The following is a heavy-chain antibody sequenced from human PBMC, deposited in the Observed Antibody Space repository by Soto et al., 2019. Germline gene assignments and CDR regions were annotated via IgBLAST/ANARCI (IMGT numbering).Heavy chain of an antibody. V-gene: IGHV1-46*01. D-gene: IGHD3-22*01. J-gene: IGHJ3*01. CDR1: GYSFSSYY. Sequence: QVQLVQSGAEVKKPGASVKLSCRASGYSFSSYYMHWVRQAPGQGLEWMGVINPLGGTISYAEKFRGRVIMTRDTSTSTVYMELSSLTSEDSAMYYCARCLLDSSDYLRDAFELWGQGTVVIVSS. CDR2: INPLGGTI. CDR3: ARCLLDSSDYLRDAFEL.